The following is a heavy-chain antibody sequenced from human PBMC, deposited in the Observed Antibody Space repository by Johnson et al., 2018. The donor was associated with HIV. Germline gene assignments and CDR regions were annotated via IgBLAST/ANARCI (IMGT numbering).Heavy chain of an antibody. CDR1: GFMFSSFG. CDR2: ISYDGSNK. V-gene: IGHV3-30*03. J-gene: IGHJ3*02. Sequence: QVQLVESGGGVVQPGRSLRLSCVASGFMFSSFGIHWVRQAPGKGLEWVAVISYDGSNKYYADSVKGRFTISRDDSKNTLYLEMSSLRDEDMAVYYCTRGIPNLPITGTRGFDIWGQGTMVTVSS. CDR3: TRGIPNLPITGTRGFDI. D-gene: IGHD1-20*01.